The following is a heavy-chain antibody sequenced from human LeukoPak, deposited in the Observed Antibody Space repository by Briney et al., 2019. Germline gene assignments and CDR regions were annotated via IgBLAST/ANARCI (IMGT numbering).Heavy chain of an antibody. CDR3: ARDPIGITGTTGDY. D-gene: IGHD1-20*01. J-gene: IGHJ4*02. CDR2: ISYDGNNE. V-gene: IGHV3-30*04. CDR1: GFTFSSYA. Sequence: PGRSLRLSCAASGFTFSSYAMHWVRQAPGKGLEWVAVISYDGNNEYYADSVKGRFTISRDNSKNTLYLRVSSLRAEDTAVYYCARDPIGITGTTGDYWGQRTLVTVSS.